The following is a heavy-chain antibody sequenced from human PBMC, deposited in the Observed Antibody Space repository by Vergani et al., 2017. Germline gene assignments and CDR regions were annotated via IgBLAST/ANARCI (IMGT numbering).Heavy chain of an antibody. V-gene: IGHV3-23*01. J-gene: IGHJ4*02. Sequence: EVQLLESGGGLVQPGGSLRLSCAASGFTFSSYAMSWVRQVPGKGLEWGSAISGSGGSTYYADSVKGRFTTSRDNAKNSLYLQMNSLGDEDTAVYYYASDTPYLMNDYWGQGTLVTVSS. D-gene: IGHD2/OR15-2a*01. CDR3: ASDTPYLMNDY. CDR2: ISGSGGST. CDR1: GFTFSSYA.